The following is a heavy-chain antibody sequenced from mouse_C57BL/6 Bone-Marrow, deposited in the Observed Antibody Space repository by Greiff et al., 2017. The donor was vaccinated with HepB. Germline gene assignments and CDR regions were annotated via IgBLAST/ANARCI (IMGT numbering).Heavy chain of an antibody. CDR2: IYPRSGNT. Sequence: QVQLQQSGAELARPGASVKLSCKASGYTFTSYGISWVKQRTGQGLEWIGEIYPRSGNTYYNEKFKGKATLTADKTSSTAYMELRSLTSADSSVYFCAREGYYFDYWGQGTTLTVSS. V-gene: IGHV1-81*01. CDR1: GYTFTSYG. CDR3: AREGYYFDY. J-gene: IGHJ2*01.